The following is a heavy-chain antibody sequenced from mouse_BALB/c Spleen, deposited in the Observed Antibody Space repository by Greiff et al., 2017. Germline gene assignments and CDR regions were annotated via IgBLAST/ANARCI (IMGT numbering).Heavy chain of an antibody. J-gene: IGHJ2*01. Sequence: VQLQESGAELARPGASVKLSCKASGYTFTSYWMQWVKQRPGQGLEWIGAIYPGDGDTRYTQKFKGKATLTADKSSSTAYMQLSSLASEDSAVYYCARRDYGGYFDYWGQGTTLTVSS. D-gene: IGHD2-4*01. CDR1: GYTFTSYW. CDR3: ARRDYGGYFDY. V-gene: IGHV1-87*01. CDR2: IYPGDGDT.